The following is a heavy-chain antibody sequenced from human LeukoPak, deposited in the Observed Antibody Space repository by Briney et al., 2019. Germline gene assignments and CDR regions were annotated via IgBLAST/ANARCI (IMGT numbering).Heavy chain of an antibody. Sequence: SETLCLTCTVSGGSISSYYWSWIRQPPGEGLEWIGYIYYSGSTNYNPSLKSRVTISVDTSKNQFSLKLSSVTAADTAVYYCARHMAVTYYYGMDVWGQGTTVTVSS. J-gene: IGHJ6*02. CDR3: ARHMAVTYYYGMDV. CDR2: IYYSGST. CDR1: GGSISSYY. D-gene: IGHD2-21*01. V-gene: IGHV4-59*01.